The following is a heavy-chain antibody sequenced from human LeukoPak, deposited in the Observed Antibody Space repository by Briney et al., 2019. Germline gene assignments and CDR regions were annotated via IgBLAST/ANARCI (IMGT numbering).Heavy chain of an antibody. V-gene: IGHV1-2*02. CDR1: GYTFTSYY. D-gene: IGHD3-22*01. Sequence: GASVKVSCKASGYTFTSYYMHWVRQAPGQGLEWMGWINPNSGGTNYAQKFQGRVTMTRDTSISTAYMELSRLRSDDTAVYYCARDPDSGYYDSSGYLDYWGQGTLVTVSS. CDR3: ARDPDSGYYDSSGYLDY. J-gene: IGHJ4*02. CDR2: INPNSGGT.